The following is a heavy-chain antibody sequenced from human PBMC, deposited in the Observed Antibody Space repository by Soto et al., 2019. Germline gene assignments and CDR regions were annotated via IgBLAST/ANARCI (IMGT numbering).Heavy chain of an antibody. Sequence: QVQRVQSGAEVKKPGASVKVSCKASGYSNTSYGISWVRQAPGQGLEWMGWISGYNGNTNYAQKFRGRVTMTTDTSTSTAYMELRSLRSDDTAVYYCARGDYDYVWGTYSHWGQGTLVNVSS. CDR2: ISGYNGNT. CDR1: GYSNTSYG. J-gene: IGHJ4*02. CDR3: ARGDYDYVWGTYSH. V-gene: IGHV1-18*01. D-gene: IGHD3-16*01.